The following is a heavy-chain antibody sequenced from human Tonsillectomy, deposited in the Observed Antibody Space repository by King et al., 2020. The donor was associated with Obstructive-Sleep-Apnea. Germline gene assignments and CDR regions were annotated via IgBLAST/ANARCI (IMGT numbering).Heavy chain of an antibody. Sequence: VQPVESGGGLVKPGGSLRLSCAASGFTFSNAWMSWVRQAPGKGLEWVGRIKSKTDGGTTDYAAPVKGRFTISRDDSKNTLYLQMNSLKTEDTAVYYCTTGVRAAGRTSAIYDYWGQGTLVTVSS. D-gene: IGHD6-13*01. J-gene: IGHJ4*02. CDR2: IKSKTDGGTT. CDR1: GFTFSNAW. V-gene: IGHV3-15*01. CDR3: TTGVRAAGRTSAIYDY.